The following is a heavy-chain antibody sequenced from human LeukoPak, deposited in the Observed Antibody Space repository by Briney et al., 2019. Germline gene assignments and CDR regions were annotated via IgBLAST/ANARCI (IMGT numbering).Heavy chain of an antibody. D-gene: IGHD3-10*01. CDR2: MYYGGST. CDR3: ARVVQSGSGSYPAIFDY. V-gene: IGHV4-39*07. J-gene: IGHJ4*02. CDR1: GAAISSSTYY. Sequence: NASETLSLTCSVSGAAISSSTYYWGWIRQPPGKGLEWIGSMYYGGSTYYNPSLKSRVTISIETSKNQFSLKLTSVTAADTAVYYCARVVQSGSGSYPAIFDYWGQGTLVTVSS.